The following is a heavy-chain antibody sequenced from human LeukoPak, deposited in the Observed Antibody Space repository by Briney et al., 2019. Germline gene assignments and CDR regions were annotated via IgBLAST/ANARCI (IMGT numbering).Heavy chain of an antibody. D-gene: IGHD1-1*01. J-gene: IGHJ4*02. CDR3: ARDGSVSRTFYFDY. Sequence: GGSLRHSCTASGFTVTDNYMNWVRQAPDKGLEWISVIYFGGITYYADSVQGRFTISRDNSKNTVYLQMNNLRAEDTAVYYCARDGSVSRTFYFDYWGQGALVTVSS. V-gene: IGHV3-66*01. CDR2: IYFGGIT. CDR1: GFTVTDNY.